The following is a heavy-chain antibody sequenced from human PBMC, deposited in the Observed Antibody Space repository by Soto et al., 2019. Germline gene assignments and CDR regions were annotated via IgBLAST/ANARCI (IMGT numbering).Heavy chain of an antibody. CDR1: GGTFSSYA. J-gene: IGHJ6*02. Sequence: QVQLVQSGAEVKKPGSSVKVSCKASGGTFSSYAISWVRQAPGQGLEWMGGFIPMFNRPHSARKFQGRVTMTADESTSTAYMDLSSLRSEDTPVYYCASRPFHHVSNHYYALDVWGQGTTVTVSS. CDR2: FIPMFNRP. V-gene: IGHV1-69*01. D-gene: IGHD6-6*01. CDR3: ASRPFHHVSNHYYALDV.